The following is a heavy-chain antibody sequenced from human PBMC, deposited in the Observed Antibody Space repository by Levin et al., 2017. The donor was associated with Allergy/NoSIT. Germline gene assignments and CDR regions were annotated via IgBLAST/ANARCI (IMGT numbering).Heavy chain of an antibody. CDR3: ARAQGRLPNGNDPNWFDP. CDR2: IIPILGIA. V-gene: IGHV1-69*04. CDR1: GGTFSSYA. D-gene: IGHD1-1*01. J-gene: IGHJ5*02. Sequence: ASVKVSCKASGGTFSSYAISWVRQAPGQGLEWMGRIIPILGIANYAQKFQGRVTITADKSTSTAYMELSSLRSEDTAVYYCARAQGRLPNGNDPNWFDPWGQGTLVTVSS.